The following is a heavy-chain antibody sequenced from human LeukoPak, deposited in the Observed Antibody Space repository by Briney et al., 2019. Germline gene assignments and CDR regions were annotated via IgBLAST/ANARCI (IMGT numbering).Heavy chain of an antibody. CDR1: GYTFTSYD. CDR3: ARGFVLLWFGELGPSYYYGMDV. D-gene: IGHD3-10*01. Sequence: ASVTVSCTASGYTFTSYDINWVRQATGQGLEWMGWMNPNSGNTGYAQKFQGRVTMTRNTSISTAYMELSSLRSEDTAVHYCARGFVLLWFGELGPSYYYGMDVWGQGTTVTVSS. V-gene: IGHV1-8*01. J-gene: IGHJ6*02. CDR2: MNPNSGNT.